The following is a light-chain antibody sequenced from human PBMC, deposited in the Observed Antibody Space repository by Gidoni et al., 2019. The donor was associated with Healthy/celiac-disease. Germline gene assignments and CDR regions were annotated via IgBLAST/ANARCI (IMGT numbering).Light chain of an antibody. CDR1: SRDVGGYNY. J-gene: IGLJ1*01. V-gene: IGLV2-11*01. Sequence: QSALTQPRSVSGSPGQSVTISCTGTSRDVGGYNYVSWYQQHPGKAPKLMIYDVSKRPSGVPDRFSGSKSGNTASLTISGLQAEDEADYYCCSYAGSYVFGTGTKVTVX. CDR3: CSYAGSYV. CDR2: DVS.